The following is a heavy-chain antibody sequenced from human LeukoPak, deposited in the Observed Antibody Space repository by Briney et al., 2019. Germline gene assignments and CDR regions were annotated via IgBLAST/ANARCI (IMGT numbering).Heavy chain of an antibody. J-gene: IGHJ6*02. D-gene: IGHD1-26*01. CDR3: AREVGAARYYYGMDV. Sequence: SGGSLRPSCAASGFTVSSNYMSWVRQAPGKGLEWVSVIYSGGSTYYADSVKGRFTISRDNSKNTLYLQMNSLRAEDTAVYYCAREVGAARYYYGMDVWGQGTTVTVS. CDR1: GFTVSSNY. V-gene: IGHV3-66*01. CDR2: IYSGGST.